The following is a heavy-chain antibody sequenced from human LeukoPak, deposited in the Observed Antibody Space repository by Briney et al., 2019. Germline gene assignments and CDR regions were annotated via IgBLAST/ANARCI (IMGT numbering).Heavy chain of an antibody. CDR2: IRYDGSNK. Sequence: GGSLRLSCAASGFTFSSYGMHWVRQAPGKGLEWVAFIRYDGSNKYYADSVKGRFTISRDNFKNTLYLQMNSLRAGDTAVYYCTRGWEYCSGGSCPLTTWGQGTLVTVSS. CDR3: TRGWEYCSGGSCPLTT. D-gene: IGHD2-15*01. V-gene: IGHV3-30*02. CDR1: GFTFSSYG. J-gene: IGHJ5*02.